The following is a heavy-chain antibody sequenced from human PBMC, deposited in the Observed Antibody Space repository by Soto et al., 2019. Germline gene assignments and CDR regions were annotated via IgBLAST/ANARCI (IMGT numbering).Heavy chain of an antibody. CDR2: ISPYDGTT. Sequence: ASVKVSCKASGYTFTTYGISWVRQAPGQGLEWMGWISPYDGTTKYAEKFQGEMTMTTDTATSTAYMDLRSLRSDDTAVYYCARDGERDTGLNFYYYLHGMDAWGQGTRVTVSS. CDR1: GYTFTTYG. D-gene: IGHD1-1*01. V-gene: IGHV1-18*04. J-gene: IGHJ6*02. CDR3: ARDGERDTGLNFYYYLHGMDA.